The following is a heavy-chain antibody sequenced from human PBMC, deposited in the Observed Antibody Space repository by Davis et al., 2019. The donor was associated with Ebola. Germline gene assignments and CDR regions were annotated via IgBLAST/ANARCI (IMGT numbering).Heavy chain of an antibody. CDR2: TYYASAYYY. Sequence: HSQTLSLTCAVSGDSVSNNRAAWNWIRQSPSRGLEWLGRTYYASAYYYDYGTSLTSRITIIPETSKNEVSLHLKSVIPEDTAVYFCAREEENVFGYWGQGTLVTASS. CDR3: AREEENVFGY. J-gene: IGHJ4*02. V-gene: IGHV6-1*01. CDR1: GDSVSNNRAA.